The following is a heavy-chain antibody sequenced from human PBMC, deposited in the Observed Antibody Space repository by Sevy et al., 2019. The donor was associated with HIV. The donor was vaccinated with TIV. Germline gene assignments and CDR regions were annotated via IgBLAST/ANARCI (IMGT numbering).Heavy chain of an antibody. V-gene: IGHV3-7*01. CDR1: GFTFSDYW. D-gene: IGHD2-21*01. CDR2: IKQDGSQK. J-gene: IGHJ4*02. Sequence: GGSLRLSCAASGFTFSDYWMGWVRQAPGKGLEWVASIKQDGSQKKYVDSVRGRFTISRDNAKNSLFLQIDSLRVDDTAMYSCTRALWPGDYWGQGTLVTVSS. CDR3: TRALWPGDY.